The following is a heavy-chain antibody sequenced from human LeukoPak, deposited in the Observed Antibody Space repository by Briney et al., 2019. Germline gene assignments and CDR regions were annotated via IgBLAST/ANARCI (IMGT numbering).Heavy chain of an antibody. CDR1: GYTFTSYG. CDR2: ISAYNGNT. CDR3: ARLTKDYDYVWGSYRQNVNWFDP. Sequence: GASVKVSCKASGYTFTSYGISWVRQAPGQGLEWMGWISAYNGNTNYAQKLQGRVTMTTDTSTSTAYMELRSLRSDDTAVYYCARLTKDYDYVWGSYRQNVNWFDPWGQGTLVTVSS. D-gene: IGHD3-16*02. J-gene: IGHJ5*02. V-gene: IGHV1-18*01.